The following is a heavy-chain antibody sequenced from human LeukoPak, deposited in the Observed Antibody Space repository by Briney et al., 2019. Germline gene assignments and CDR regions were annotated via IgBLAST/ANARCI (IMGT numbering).Heavy chain of an antibody. Sequence: SETLSLTCAVYGGSFSGYYWSWLRQPPGKGLEWIGEINHSGSTNYNPSLKSRVTISVDTSKNQFSLKLSSVTAADTAVYYCARGPGTTVVYYYYYMDVWGKGTTVTVSS. CDR1: GGSFSGYY. V-gene: IGHV4-34*01. CDR3: ARGPGTTVVYYYYYMDV. D-gene: IGHD1-7*01. J-gene: IGHJ6*03. CDR2: INHSGST.